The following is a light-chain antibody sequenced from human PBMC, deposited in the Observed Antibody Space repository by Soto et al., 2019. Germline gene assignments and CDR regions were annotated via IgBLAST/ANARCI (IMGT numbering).Light chain of an antibody. CDR1: QDIDRW. CDR3: QQSDSFPWT. CDR2: AAS. J-gene: IGKJ1*01. Sequence: DIRLTQSPSSVSASVGGRVTITCRASQDIDRWLAWYQQRPGKAPQLLLYAASSLQSGVPSRFSGRGSGTDFILTITSLQPEDFATYYCQQSDSFPWTFGQGTKVELK. V-gene: IGKV1-12*01.